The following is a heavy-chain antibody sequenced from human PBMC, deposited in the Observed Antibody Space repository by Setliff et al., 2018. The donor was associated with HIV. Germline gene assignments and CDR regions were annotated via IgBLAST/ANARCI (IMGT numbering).Heavy chain of an antibody. CDR3: AKNVEWILSYFDS. Sequence: ASVKVSCKASGHTFANSYLHWVRQGPGQGLEWMGIMNPNDGGTQYAQNFRGRVSMTRDTSTTTVYMELYSLRGEDTGVYYCAKNVEWILSYFDSWGQGTLVTVSS. D-gene: IGHD3-3*01. CDR1: GHTFANSY. J-gene: IGHJ4*02. CDR2: MNPNDGGT. V-gene: IGHV1-46*01.